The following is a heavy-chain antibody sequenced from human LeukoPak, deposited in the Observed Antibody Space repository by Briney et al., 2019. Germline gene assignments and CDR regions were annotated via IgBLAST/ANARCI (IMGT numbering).Heavy chain of an antibody. V-gene: IGHV3-23*01. CDR1: GFTFSSYA. D-gene: IGHD3-9*01. J-gene: IGHJ4*02. Sequence: HSGGSLRLSCAASGFTFSSYAMSWVRQAPGKGLEWVSAISGSGGSTYYADSVKGRFTISRDNSKNTLYLQMNSLRAEDTAVYYCAKESVVRYFDWSYSGEFDYWGQGTLVTVSS. CDR2: ISGSGGST. CDR3: AKESVVRYFDWSYSGEFDY.